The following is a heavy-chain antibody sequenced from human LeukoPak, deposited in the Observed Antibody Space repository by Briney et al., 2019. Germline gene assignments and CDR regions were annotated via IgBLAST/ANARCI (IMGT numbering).Heavy chain of an antibody. CDR2: INPNSGGT. CDR3: ARAQSMYYGSGSYSLPNYYYYYGMDV. CDR1: GYTFTGYY. D-gene: IGHD3-10*01. V-gene: IGHV1-2*04. J-gene: IGHJ6*02. Sequence: ASVKVSCKASGYTFTGYYMHWVRQAPGQGLEWMGWINPNSGGTNYAQKFQGWVTMTRDTSISTAYMELSRLRSDDTAVYYCARAQSMYYGSGSYSLPNYYYYYGMDVWGQGTTVTVSS.